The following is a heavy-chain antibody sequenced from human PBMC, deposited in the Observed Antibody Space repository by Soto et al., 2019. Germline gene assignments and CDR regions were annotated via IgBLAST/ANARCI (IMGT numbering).Heavy chain of an antibody. CDR3: ARARGYSSSWFADY. J-gene: IGHJ4*02. V-gene: IGHV3-7*01. Sequence: GGSLRLSCAAPGFTFSSYWMSWVRQAPGKGLEWVANIKQDGSEKYYVDSVKGRFTISRDNAKNSLYLQMNSLRAEDTAVYYCARARGYSSSWFADYWGQGTLVTVSS. CDR1: GFTFSSYW. D-gene: IGHD6-13*01. CDR2: IKQDGSEK.